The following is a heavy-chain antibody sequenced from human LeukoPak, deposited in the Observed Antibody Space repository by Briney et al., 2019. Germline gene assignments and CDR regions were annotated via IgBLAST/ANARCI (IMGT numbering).Heavy chain of an antibody. CDR3: ARVRNWNQHDLDY. J-gene: IGHJ4*02. CDR1: GFTFSSYE. CDR2: MSSNGGST. D-gene: IGHD1-1*01. Sequence: PGGSLRLSCAASGFTFSSYEMNWVRQAPGKGLEYVSAMSSNGGSTYYANSVKGRFTISRDNSKNTLYLQMGSLRAEDMAVYYCARVRNWNQHDLDYWGQGTLVTVSS. V-gene: IGHV3-64*01.